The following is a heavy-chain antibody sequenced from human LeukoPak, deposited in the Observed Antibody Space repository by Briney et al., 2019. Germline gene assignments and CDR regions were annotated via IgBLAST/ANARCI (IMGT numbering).Heavy chain of an antibody. CDR1: GGSFSGYY. CDR2: INHSGST. D-gene: IGHD1-26*01. V-gene: IGHV4-34*01. J-gene: IGHJ4*02. Sequence: SETLSLTCAVYGGSFSGYYWSWIRQPPGKGLEWIGEINHSGSTNYNPSLKSRVTISVDTSKNQFSLKLSSVTAADTAVYYCARDLSGSYEGDRGQGTLVTVSS. CDR3: ARDLSGSYEGD.